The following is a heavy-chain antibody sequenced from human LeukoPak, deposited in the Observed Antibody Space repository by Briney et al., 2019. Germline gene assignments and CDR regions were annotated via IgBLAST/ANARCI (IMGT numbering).Heavy chain of an antibody. CDR3: AKGSDFWSGYYNDY. V-gene: IGHV3-9*01. J-gene: IGHJ4*02. CDR2: ISWNSGSI. CDR1: GFTFDDYA. Sequence: PGRSLRLSCAASGFTFDDYAMHWVRQAPGKGLEWVSGISWNSGSIGYADSVKGRFTISRDNAKNTLYLQMNSLRAEDTAVYYCAKGSDFWSGYYNDYWGQGTLVTVSS. D-gene: IGHD3-3*01.